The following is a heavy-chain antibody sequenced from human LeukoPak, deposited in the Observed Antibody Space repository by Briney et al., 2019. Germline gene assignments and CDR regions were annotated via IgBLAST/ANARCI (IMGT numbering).Heavy chain of an antibody. Sequence: PGGSLRLSCAASGFTFSSYVIHWVRQAPGKGLEWVAVTSYDGSNKYYADSVKGRFTISRDNSKNTLYLQMNSLRAEDTAVYYCAKQSSGWLFDYWGQGTLVTVSS. CDR2: TSYDGSNK. D-gene: IGHD6-19*01. CDR1: GFTFSSYV. J-gene: IGHJ4*02. CDR3: AKQSSGWLFDY. V-gene: IGHV3-30*18.